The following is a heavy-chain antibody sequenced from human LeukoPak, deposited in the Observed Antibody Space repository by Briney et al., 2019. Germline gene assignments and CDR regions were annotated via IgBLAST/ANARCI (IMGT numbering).Heavy chain of an antibody. CDR1: GGSISSYY. D-gene: IGHD1-26*01. CDR3: ASPGGSYWSDAFDI. Sequence: KPSETLSPTCTVSGGSISSYYWSWIRQPPGKGLEWIGYIYYSGSTNYNPSLKSRVTISVDTSKNQFSLKLSSVTAADTAVYYCASPGGSYWSDAFDIWGQGTMVTVSS. J-gene: IGHJ3*02. CDR2: IYYSGST. V-gene: IGHV4-59*08.